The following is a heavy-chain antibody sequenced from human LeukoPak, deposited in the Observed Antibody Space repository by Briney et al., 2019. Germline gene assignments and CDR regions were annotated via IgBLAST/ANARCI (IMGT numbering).Heavy chain of an antibody. D-gene: IGHD3-10*01. CDR1: GGTFSSYT. CDR2: IIPILGIA. CDR3: ARRSGSYLRDL. J-gene: IGHJ5*02. V-gene: IGHV1-69*02. Sequence: GASVKVSCKASGGTFSSYTISWVRQAPGQGLEWMGRIIPILGIANYAQKFQGRVTITADKSTSTAYMELSSLRSEDTAVYYCARRSGSYLRDLWGQGTLVTVSS.